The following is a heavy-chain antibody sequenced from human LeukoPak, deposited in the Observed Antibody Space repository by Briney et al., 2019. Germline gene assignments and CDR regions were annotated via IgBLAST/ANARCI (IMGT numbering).Heavy chain of an antibody. Sequence: GGSLRLSCAASGFTFSSYAMSWVRQAPGKGLEWVSAISGSGGSTYYADSVKGRFTISRDNAKNSLYLQMNSLRAEDTAVYYCARDRLAWYQLPGVDYWGQGTLVTVSS. J-gene: IGHJ4*02. CDR3: ARDRLAWYQLPGVDY. CDR1: GFTFSSYA. V-gene: IGHV3-23*01. CDR2: ISGSGGST. D-gene: IGHD2-2*01.